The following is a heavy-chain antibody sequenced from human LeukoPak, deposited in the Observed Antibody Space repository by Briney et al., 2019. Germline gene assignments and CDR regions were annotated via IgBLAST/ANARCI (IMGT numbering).Heavy chain of an antibody. Sequence: GGSLRLSCAASGFTFDLYAMHWVRQAPGRGLEGVAVMSYDGSNKYYADSVKGRFTISRDNSQNTLHLQMSSLRVADTAVYYCARDQVQLCSSGSCYVIDNWGPGTLVAVSS. CDR3: ARDQVQLCSSGSCYVIDN. J-gene: IGHJ4*02. D-gene: IGHD2-15*01. V-gene: IGHV3-30*04. CDR1: GFTFDLYA. CDR2: MSYDGSNK.